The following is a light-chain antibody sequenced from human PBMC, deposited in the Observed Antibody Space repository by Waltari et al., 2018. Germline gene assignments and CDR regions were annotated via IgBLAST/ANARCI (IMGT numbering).Light chain of an antibody. J-gene: IGKJ2*01. Sequence: TQSPATLSISPGETATLSCRASQSVSTNLAWYQQKLGQAPRLLIFAASTRATGVPVRFSGSGSGTEFTLSISSLQSEDFAVYYCQQYEVWPPRYTFGPGTKLEMK. CDR1: QSVSTN. CDR3: QQYEVWPPRYT. CDR2: AAS. V-gene: IGKV3-15*01.